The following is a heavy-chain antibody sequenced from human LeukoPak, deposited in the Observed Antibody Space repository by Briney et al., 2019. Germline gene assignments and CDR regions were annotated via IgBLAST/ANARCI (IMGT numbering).Heavy chain of an antibody. CDR3: ARGHPDIVVVPAAMDLDY. CDR2: INPNSGGT. D-gene: IGHD2-2*01. CDR1: GYTFTGYY. Sequence: ASVKVSCKASGYTFTGYYMHWVRQAPGQGLEGMGWINPNSGGTNYAQKFQGRVTMTRDTSISTAYMELSRLRSDDTAVYYCARGHPDIVVVPAAMDLDYWGQGTLVTVSS. V-gene: IGHV1-2*02. J-gene: IGHJ4*02.